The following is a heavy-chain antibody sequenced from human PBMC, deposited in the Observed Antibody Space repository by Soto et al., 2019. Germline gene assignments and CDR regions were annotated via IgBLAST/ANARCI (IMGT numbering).Heavy chain of an antibody. CDR2: IIPILGIA. Sequence: QVPLVQSGAEVKKPGSSVKVSCKASGGTFSSYTISWVRQAPGQGLEWMGRIIPILGIANYAQKFQGRVTITADKSTSTAYMELSSLRSEDTAVYYCAREMATINRYFDLWGRGTLVTVSS. J-gene: IGHJ2*01. CDR1: GGTFSSYT. V-gene: IGHV1-69*08. D-gene: IGHD5-12*01. CDR3: AREMATINRYFDL.